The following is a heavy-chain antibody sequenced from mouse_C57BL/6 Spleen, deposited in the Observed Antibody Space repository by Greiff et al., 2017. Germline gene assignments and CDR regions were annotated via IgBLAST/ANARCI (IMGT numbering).Heavy chain of an antibody. CDR1: GYSITSGYY. CDR2: ISYDGSN. D-gene: IGHD1-1*01. J-gene: IGHJ3*01. Sequence: VQLKESGPGLVKPSQSLSLTCSVTGYSITSGYYWNWIRQFPGNKLEWMGYISYDGSNNYNPSLKNRISITRDTSKNQFFLKLNSVTTEDTATYYCARDDYGSSWFAYWGQGTLVTVSA. CDR3: ARDDYGSSWFAY. V-gene: IGHV3-6*01.